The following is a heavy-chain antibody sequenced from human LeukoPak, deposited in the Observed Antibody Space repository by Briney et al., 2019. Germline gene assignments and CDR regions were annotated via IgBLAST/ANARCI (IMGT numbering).Heavy chain of an antibody. V-gene: IGHV4-39*07. CDR1: GDSISNTNYY. CDR2: IYHSGST. CDR3: ARDWQYQFDY. J-gene: IGHJ4*02. D-gene: IGHD4-11*01. Sequence: SETLSLTCSVSGDSISNTNYYWAWIRQPPGKGLEWIGSIYHSGSTYYNPSLKSRVTLSIDTSKNQFSLKVTSVTAADTAVYYCARDWQYQFDYWGQGTLVTVSS.